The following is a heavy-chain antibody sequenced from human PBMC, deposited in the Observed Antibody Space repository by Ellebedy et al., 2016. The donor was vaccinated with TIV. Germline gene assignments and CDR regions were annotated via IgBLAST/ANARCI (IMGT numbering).Heavy chain of an antibody. CDR3: AKGLGPGVVGVTLFNY. CDR2: ISASGSDT. Sequence: GESLKISCAASGFTFTHYVMSWVRQAPGKGLEWVSVISASGSDTYYADSVKGRLTTSRDNSKNTLYLQMNSLRAEDTAVYYCAKGLGPGVVGVTLFNYWGQGTLVTVSS. J-gene: IGHJ4*02. V-gene: IGHV3-23*01. D-gene: IGHD1-26*01. CDR1: GFTFTHYV.